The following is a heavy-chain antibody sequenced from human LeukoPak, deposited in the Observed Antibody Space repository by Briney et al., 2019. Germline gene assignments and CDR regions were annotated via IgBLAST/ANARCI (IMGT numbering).Heavy chain of an antibody. J-gene: IGHJ4*02. CDR1: GFIFDDYA. Sequence: GRSLRLSCAASGFIFDDYAMHWVRQASGKGLEWVSGISWNSGNIGYADSVRGRFIISRDNAKNSFFLQMSNLRAEDTAVYYCARDPTHYLRYGYFDYWGQGILVTVSS. CDR3: ARDPTHYLRYGYFDY. CDR2: ISWNSGNI. D-gene: IGHD3-9*01. V-gene: IGHV3-9*01.